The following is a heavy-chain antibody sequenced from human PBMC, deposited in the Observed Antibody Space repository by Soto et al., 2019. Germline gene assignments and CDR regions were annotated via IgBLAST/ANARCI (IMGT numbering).Heavy chain of an antibody. Sequence: GASVKVSCKASGGTFSSYAISWVRQAPGQGLEWMGGIIPIFGTANYAQKFQGRVTITADESTSTAYMELSSLRSEDTAVYYCARDSSIMITFGGAHFGMDVWGQGTTVTVSS. V-gene: IGHV1-69*13. D-gene: IGHD3-16*01. CDR2: IIPIFGTA. CDR3: ARDSSIMITFGGAHFGMDV. CDR1: GGTFSSYA. J-gene: IGHJ6*02.